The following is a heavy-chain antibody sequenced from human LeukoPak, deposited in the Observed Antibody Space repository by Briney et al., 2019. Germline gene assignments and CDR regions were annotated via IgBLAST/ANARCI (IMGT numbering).Heavy chain of an antibody. D-gene: IGHD3-10*01. V-gene: IGHV4-31*03. CDR1: GASISSAGYS. CDR3: YGSGY. Sequence: SETLSLTCSVSGASISSAGYSWSWIRQNPEKGLEWIGHIFNSGSPYYNPSLKSRVTFSVDKSKNQFSLELTSVTAADTAVYYCYGSGYWGQGTLVTVSS. J-gene: IGHJ4*02. CDR2: IFNSGSP.